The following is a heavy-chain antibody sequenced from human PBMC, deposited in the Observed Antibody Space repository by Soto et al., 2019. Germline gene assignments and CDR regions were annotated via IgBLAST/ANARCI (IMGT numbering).Heavy chain of an antibody. V-gene: IGHV3-9*01. D-gene: IGHD3-16*01. Sequence: EVQLVESGGGLVQPGRSLRLSCAASGFTFDDYAMHWVRQAPGKGLEWVSGISWNSGSIGYADSVKGRFTISSDNAKNSLYLQMNSLRAEDTALYYCAKGSTFGGFMRFFDIWGQGTMVTVSS. CDR2: ISWNSGSI. J-gene: IGHJ3*02. CDR1: GFTFDDYA. CDR3: AKGSTFGGFMRFFDI.